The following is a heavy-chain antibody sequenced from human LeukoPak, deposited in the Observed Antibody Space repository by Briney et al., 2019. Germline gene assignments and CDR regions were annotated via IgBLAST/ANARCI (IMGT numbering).Heavy chain of an antibody. J-gene: IGHJ6*03. CDR1: GFTFSSYA. CDR3: ARDPIEGGGLLYYYMDV. CDR2: ISYDGSNK. Sequence: GGSLRLSCAASGFTFSSYAMHWVRQAPGKGLEWVAVISYDGSNKYYADSVKGRFTISRDNSKNTLYLQMNSLRAEDTAVYYCARDPIEGGGLLYYYMDVWGKGTTVTVSS. V-gene: IGHV3-30-3*01.